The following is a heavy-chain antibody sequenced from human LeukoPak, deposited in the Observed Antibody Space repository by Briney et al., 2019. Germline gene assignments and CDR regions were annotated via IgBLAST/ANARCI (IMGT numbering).Heavy chain of an antibody. V-gene: IGHV3-23*01. CDR3: AKPLLPSTGLGTFDI. D-gene: IGHD1-1*01. J-gene: IGHJ3*02. CDR1: GFTLSSYA. CDR2: LSGSGIST. Sequence: GGSLRLSYAASGFTLSSYAMSWVRQAPGKGLEWVSALSGSGISTYYASSVRGRFTISRDNSNNTVYLQMDSLRAEDTALYYCAKPLLPSTGLGTFDIWGQGTMVTVSS.